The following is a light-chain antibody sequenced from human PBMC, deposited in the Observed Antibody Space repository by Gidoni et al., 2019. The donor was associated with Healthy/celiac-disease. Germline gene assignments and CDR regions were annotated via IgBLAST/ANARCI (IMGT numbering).Light chain of an antibody. CDR3: QQLNWLT. V-gene: IGKV1-9*01. J-gene: IGKJ4*01. CDR1: QGISSY. CDR2: AAS. Sequence: DIQLTQSPSFLSASVGDRVTITCRASQGISSYLAWYQQKPGKAPKLLIYAASTLQSGVPSRFSGSGSGTEFTLTISSLQPEDFATYYCQQLNWLTFGGGTKVEIK.